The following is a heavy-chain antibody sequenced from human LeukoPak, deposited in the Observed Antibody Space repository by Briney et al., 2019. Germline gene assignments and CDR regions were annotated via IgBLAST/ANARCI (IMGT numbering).Heavy chain of an antibody. CDR1: GFTFSSYA. CDR2: ISYDGSNK. V-gene: IGHV3-30-3*01. CDR3: ARVRFGELGVPDFDN. Sequence: PGGSLRLSCAASGFTFSSYAMHWVRQAPGKGLEWVAVISYDGSNKYYADSVKGRFTISRDNSKNTLYLQMNSLRAEDTAVYYCARVRFGELGVPDFDNWGQGTLVTVSS. J-gene: IGHJ4*02. D-gene: IGHD3-10*01.